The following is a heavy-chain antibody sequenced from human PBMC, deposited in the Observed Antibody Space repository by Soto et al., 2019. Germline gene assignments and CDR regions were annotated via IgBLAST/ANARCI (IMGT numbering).Heavy chain of an antibody. CDR1: GFTFSSYA. CDR2: ISGSGGTT. D-gene: IGHD5-18*01. CDR3: AKGRTSVGIHYYFDY. J-gene: IGHJ4*02. Sequence: EVQLLESGGGLVQPGGSLRLPCAASGFTFSSYAMSWVRQAPGKGLEWVSAISGSGGTTYYADSVKGRFSISRDNSKNTLYLQMNSLRADDTAVYYCAKGRTSVGIHYYFDYWGQGTLVTVSS. V-gene: IGHV3-23*01.